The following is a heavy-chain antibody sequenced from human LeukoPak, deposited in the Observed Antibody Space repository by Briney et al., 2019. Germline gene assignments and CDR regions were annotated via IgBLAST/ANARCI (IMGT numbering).Heavy chain of an antibody. J-gene: IGHJ4*02. CDR1: GFTFSSFA. D-gene: IGHD3-3*01. CDR2: ISSTAATT. Sequence: GGSLRLSCAASGFTFSSFAMSWVRQAPGQGLEWVSSISSTAATTYYADSVRGRFTISRDNAMNTPYLQLSSLRVEDTAVYYCARRTLFGVIKPPDYWGQGTLVTVSS. V-gene: IGHV3-23*01. CDR3: ARRTLFGVIKPPDY.